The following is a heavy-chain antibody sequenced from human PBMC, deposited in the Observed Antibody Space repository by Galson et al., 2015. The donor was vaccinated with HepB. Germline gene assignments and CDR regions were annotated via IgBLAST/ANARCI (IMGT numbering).Heavy chain of an antibody. Sequence: QSGAEVKKPGESLKISCKGSGYSFTSYWIGWVRQMPGKGLEWMGIIYPGDSDTRYSPSFQGQVTISADKSISTAYLQWSSLKASDTAMYYCASSYYYDSSGYYYHAFDIWGQGTMVTVSS. D-gene: IGHD3-22*01. V-gene: IGHV5-51*01. CDR1: GYSFTSYW. CDR2: IYPGDSDT. J-gene: IGHJ3*02. CDR3: ASSYYYDSSGYYYHAFDI.